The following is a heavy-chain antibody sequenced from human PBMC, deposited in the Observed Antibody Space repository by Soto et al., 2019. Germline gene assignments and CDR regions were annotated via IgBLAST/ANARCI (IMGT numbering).Heavy chain of an antibody. CDR3: AGDQTGITTAGGGRIDH. CDR2: VSFDGSNK. D-gene: IGHD6-13*01. V-gene: IGHV3-30*19. Sequence: QVQLVESGGGVVQPGRSLRLSCAASGFTFSTHAMHWVRQAPGKGLECVAIVSFDGSNKYYADSVKGRFTISRDNSKNTLYLQMRGLTPEDTAVYYCAGDQTGITTAGGGRIDHWGQGTLVTVSS. J-gene: IGHJ4*02. CDR1: GFTFSTHA.